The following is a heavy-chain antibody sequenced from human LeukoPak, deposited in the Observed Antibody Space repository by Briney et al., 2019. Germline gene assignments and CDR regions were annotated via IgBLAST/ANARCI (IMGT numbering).Heavy chain of an antibody. CDR3: ARDPGGDWYSSSSTFYYYYYMGV. CDR1: GFIFNTYV. CDR2: IRYDGSNK. Sequence: GGSLRLSCAASGFIFNTYVMHWVRQAPGEGLEWLAFIRYDGSNKNYADSVKGRFTISRDNIKNSLYLQMNSLRAEDTAVYYCARDPGGDWYSSSSTFYYYYYMGVWGKGTTVTVSS. V-gene: IGHV3-30*02. D-gene: IGHD6-6*01. J-gene: IGHJ6*03.